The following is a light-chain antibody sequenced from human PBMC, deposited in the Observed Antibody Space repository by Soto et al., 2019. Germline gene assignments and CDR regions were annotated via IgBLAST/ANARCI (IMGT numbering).Light chain of an antibody. CDR1: SSDVGAYNY. J-gene: IGLJ1*01. V-gene: IGLV2-14*01. CDR3: SSDTISGLFV. CDR2: EIY. Sequence: QSALTQPASVSGSPGQSITISCTRTSSDVGAYNYVSWYQHHPDKAPKLMLYEIYNRPSGVSSRFSGSKSGNTASLTISGLQTEEEADYYCSSDTISGLFVFGTGTKLTVL.